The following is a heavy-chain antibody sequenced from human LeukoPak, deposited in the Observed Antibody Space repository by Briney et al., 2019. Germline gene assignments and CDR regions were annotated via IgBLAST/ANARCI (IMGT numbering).Heavy chain of an antibody. D-gene: IGHD3-22*01. V-gene: IGHV1-2*02. CDR2: INPSSGGT. J-gene: IGHJ4*02. Sequence: GASVKVSCTPSGYTFTGYYIQWVRQAPRQGLEWMGWINPSSGGTNYAQKFQGRVTMTRDTSISTAYMELSRLRSDDTAVYYCATAEVVVIERPLSGWGQGTLVTVSS. CDR1: GYTFTGYY. CDR3: ATAEVVVIERPLSG.